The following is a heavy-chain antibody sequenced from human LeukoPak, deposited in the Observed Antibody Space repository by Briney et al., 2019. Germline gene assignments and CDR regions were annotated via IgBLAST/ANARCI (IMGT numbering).Heavy chain of an antibody. D-gene: IGHD4-11*01. CDR1: GYSFTSYW. CDR3: ARAPTSLSNPYYFDS. Sequence: GESLKISCKASGYSFTSYWIGWVRQMPGKGLEWMGIIYPGDSDTRYSPSFRGQVIISADESISTAFLQWSSLKTSDTAMYYCARAPTSLSNPYYFDSWGQGALVTVSS. J-gene: IGHJ4*02. CDR2: IYPGDSDT. V-gene: IGHV5-51*01.